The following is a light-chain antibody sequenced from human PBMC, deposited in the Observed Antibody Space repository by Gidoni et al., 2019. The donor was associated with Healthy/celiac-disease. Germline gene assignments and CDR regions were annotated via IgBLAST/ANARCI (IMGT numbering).Light chain of an antibody. CDR3: QQYNNWPLWT. CDR2: GAS. Sequence: EIVMTQSPATLSVSPGERATLSCRASQSVSSNLAWYQQKPGQAPRLLIYGASTMDTGIPARFSGSGSGTEFTLTINSVQSEDFAVYYCQQYNNWPLWTFGQXTKVEIK. CDR1: QSVSSN. J-gene: IGKJ1*01. V-gene: IGKV3-15*01.